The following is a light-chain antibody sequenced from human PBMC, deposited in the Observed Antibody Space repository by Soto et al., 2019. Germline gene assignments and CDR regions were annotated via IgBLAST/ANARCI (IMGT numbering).Light chain of an antibody. CDR3: QQYGSSTYT. Sequence: EIVLTQSPGSLSLSPRERATLSCRASQSVTSSHLAWYQQKPGQAPRLLIYGASRRATGIPDRLSGSGCGTDFTLTISRLEPEDSAMYYCQQYGSSTYTFGQGTKVEIK. CDR1: QSVTSSH. J-gene: IGKJ2*01. V-gene: IGKV3-20*01. CDR2: GAS.